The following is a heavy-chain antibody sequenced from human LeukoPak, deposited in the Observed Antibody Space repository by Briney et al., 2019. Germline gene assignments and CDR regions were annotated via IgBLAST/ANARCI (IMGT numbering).Heavy chain of an antibody. J-gene: IGHJ5*02. CDR2: ISGSGSST. V-gene: IGHV3-23*01. D-gene: IGHD2-15*01. CDR3: AKDQKLEGYCSSGSCYSNP. Sequence: GGSLRLSCAASGFTFSSYAMSWVRQAPGKGLEWVSAISGSGSSTYYADSVKGRFTISRDNSKNTLYLQMNSLRAEDTAVYYCAKDQKLEGYCSSGSCYSNPWGQGTLVTVSS. CDR1: GFTFSSYA.